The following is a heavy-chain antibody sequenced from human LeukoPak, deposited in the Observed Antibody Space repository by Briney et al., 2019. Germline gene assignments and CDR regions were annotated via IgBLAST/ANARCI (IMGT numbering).Heavy chain of an antibody. CDR1: GGSISSSNW. CDR3: ARTFYSGSYVLLDP. J-gene: IGHJ5*02. V-gene: IGHV4-4*02. D-gene: IGHD1-26*01. Sequence: PSETLSLTCAVSGGSISSSNWWSWVRQPPGKGLEWIGEIYHSGSTNYNPSLKSRVTISVDKSKNRFSLKLSSVTAADTAVYYCARTFYSGSYVLLDPWGQGTLVTVSS. CDR2: IYHSGST.